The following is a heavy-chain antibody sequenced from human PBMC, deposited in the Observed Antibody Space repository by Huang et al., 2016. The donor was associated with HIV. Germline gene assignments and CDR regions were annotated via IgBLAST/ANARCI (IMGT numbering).Heavy chain of an antibody. J-gene: IGHJ4*02. Sequence: QVQLVQSGAEVKKPGASVKVSCKASGYTFTDYYMHWVRLAPGQGPEWMGWINPNSGCTNYAQKFQGRVTMTRDTSISTAYMELSRLRSDDTAVYFCAGAATGTVGVDYWGQGTLVTVSS. V-gene: IGHV1-2*02. CDR3: AGAATGTVGVDY. CDR2: INPNSGCT. CDR1: GYTFTDYY. D-gene: IGHD6-13*01.